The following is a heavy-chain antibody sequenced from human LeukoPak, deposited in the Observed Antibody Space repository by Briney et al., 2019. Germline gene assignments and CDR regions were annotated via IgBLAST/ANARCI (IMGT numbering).Heavy chain of an antibody. J-gene: IGHJ3*02. CDR1: GDSVSSDTAA. Sequence: SQTLSLTCAISGDSVSSDTAAWNWIRQSPSRGLEWLGRTYYRSKWYNDYAVSVKSRITINPDTSKNQFSLQLNSVTPEDTAVYYCARDPDYSSGSDDAFDIWGQGTMVTVSS. V-gene: IGHV6-1*01. CDR3: ARDPDYSSGSDDAFDI. CDR2: TYYRSKWYN. D-gene: IGHD6-19*01.